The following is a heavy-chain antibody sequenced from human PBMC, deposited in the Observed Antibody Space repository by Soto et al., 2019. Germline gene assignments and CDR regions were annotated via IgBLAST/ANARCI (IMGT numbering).Heavy chain of an antibody. J-gene: IGHJ4*01. CDR2: IYYNGFT. CDR1: GGSISSDY. CDR3: ARGIYFYYFYY. D-gene: IGHD3-3*01. Sequence: SETLSLTCPVAGGSISSDYWSWIRQPPGKRLEWIGFIYYNGFTTYSPSLKSRVTISIDTSKNQSSLKLASVSAADTAVYFCARGIYFYYFYYWGQGTLVTVSS. V-gene: IGHV4-59*01.